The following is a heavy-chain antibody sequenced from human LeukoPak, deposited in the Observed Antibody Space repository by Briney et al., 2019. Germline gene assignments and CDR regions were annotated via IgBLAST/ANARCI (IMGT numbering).Heavy chain of an antibody. CDR2: ISSSSSYI. V-gene: IGHV3-21*01. Sequence: GGSLRLSCAASGFTFSSYSMNWVRQAPGKGLEWVSSISSSSSYIYYADSVKGRFTISRDHAKNSVYLQMNNLRAEDTAVYFCASSPTWNGAEYYFEHWGREPRSSSP. J-gene: IGHJ4*02. CDR1: GFTFSSYS. D-gene: IGHD1-1*01. CDR3: ASSPTWNGAEYYFEH.